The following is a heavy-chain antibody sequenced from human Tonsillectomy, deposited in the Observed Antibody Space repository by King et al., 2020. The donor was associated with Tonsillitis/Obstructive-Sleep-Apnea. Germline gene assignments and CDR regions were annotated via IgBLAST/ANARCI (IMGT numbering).Heavy chain of an antibody. Sequence: HLQLQESGPGLVKPSETLSLTCTVSGGSISSSSYYWGWIRQPPGKGLEWIGSIYYSGSTYYNPSLKSRVTISVDTSKNQFSLKLSSVTAADTAVYYCARHGEWELPLVDGAFDIWGQGTMVTVSS. J-gene: IGHJ3*02. CDR3: ARHGEWELPLVDGAFDI. V-gene: IGHV4-39*01. CDR2: IYYSGST. CDR1: GGSISSSSYY. D-gene: IGHD1-26*01.